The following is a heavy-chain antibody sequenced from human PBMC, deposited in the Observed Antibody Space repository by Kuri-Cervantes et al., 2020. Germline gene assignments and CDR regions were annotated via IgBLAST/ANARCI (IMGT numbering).Heavy chain of an antibody. D-gene: IGHD1-26*01. V-gene: IGHV3-13*01. CDR3: AKDMGYSGSYLDY. J-gene: IGHJ4*02. CDR2: IGTAGDT. CDR1: GFTFSSYD. Sequence: GESLKISCAASGFTFSSYDMHWVRQATGKGLEWVSAIGTAGDTYYPGSVKGRFTISRDNSKNSLYLQMNSLRTEDTALYYCAKDMGYSGSYLDYWGQGTLVTVSS.